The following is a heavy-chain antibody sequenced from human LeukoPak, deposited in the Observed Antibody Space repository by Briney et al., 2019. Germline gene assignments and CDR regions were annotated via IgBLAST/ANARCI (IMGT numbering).Heavy chain of an antibody. Sequence: ASVKVSCKASGYTFTGYYMHWVRQAPGQGLEWMGWINPNSGGTNYAQKFQGRVTMTRDTSISTAYMELSRLRSDDTAVYYYARVWAWDQLQDRGYYFDYWGQGTLVTVSS. J-gene: IGHJ4*02. V-gene: IGHV1-2*02. CDR2: INPNSGGT. CDR3: ARVWAWDQLQDRGYYFDY. D-gene: IGHD2-2*01. CDR1: GYTFTGYY.